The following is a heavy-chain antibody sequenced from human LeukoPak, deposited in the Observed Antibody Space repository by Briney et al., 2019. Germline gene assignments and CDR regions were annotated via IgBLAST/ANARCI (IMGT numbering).Heavy chain of an antibody. CDR3: AKDGTYYYDSSGYYPLYYMDV. J-gene: IGHJ6*03. V-gene: IGHV3-30*04. Sequence: PGRSLRLSCAASGFTFSAYAMHWVRQAPGKGLEWVAVLSYDESEKHYVDSVKGRFTISRDNSKNTLYLQMNSLRAEDTAVYYCAKDGTYYYDSSGYYPLYYMDVWGKGTTVTVSS. CDR2: LSYDESEK. D-gene: IGHD3-22*01. CDR1: GFTFSAYA.